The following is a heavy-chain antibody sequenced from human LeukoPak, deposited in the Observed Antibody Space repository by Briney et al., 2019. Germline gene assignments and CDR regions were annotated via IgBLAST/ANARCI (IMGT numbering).Heavy chain of an antibody. J-gene: IGHJ6*03. Sequence: GGSLRLSCAASGFTVSRNYMSWVRQAPGKGLEWVSIIYSGGSTYYADSVKGRFTISRDSSKNTLYLQMNSLRAEDTAVYYCARAPYYYYYMDVWGKGTTVTVSS. CDR2: IYSGGST. CDR3: ARAPYYYYYMDV. V-gene: IGHV3-66*02. CDR1: GFTVSRNY.